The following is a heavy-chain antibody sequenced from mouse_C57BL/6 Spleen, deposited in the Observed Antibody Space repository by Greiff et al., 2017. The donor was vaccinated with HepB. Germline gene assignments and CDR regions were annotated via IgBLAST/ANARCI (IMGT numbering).Heavy chain of an antibody. J-gene: IGHJ4*01. D-gene: IGHD2-5*01. Sequence: QVQLQQSGAELVRPGASVKLSCKASGYTFTDYYINWVKQRPGQGLEWIARIYPGSGNTYYNEKFKGKATLTAEKSSSTAYMQLSSLTSEDSAVYFCAREHSNYVEAMDYWGQGTSVTVSS. V-gene: IGHV1-76*01. CDR1: GYTFTDYY. CDR2: IYPGSGNT. CDR3: AREHSNYVEAMDY.